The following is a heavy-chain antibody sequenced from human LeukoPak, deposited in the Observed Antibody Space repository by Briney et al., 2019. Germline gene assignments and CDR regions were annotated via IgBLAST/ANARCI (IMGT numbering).Heavy chain of an antibody. CDR3: ARDSGDGYNYLAY. J-gene: IGHJ4*02. Sequence: SVKVSCKASGGTFISYAISWVREAPGQGLEWMGGIIPIFGTANYAQKFQGRVTITADESTSTAYMELSSLRSEDTAVYYCARDSGDGYNYLAYCGQGTLVTVSS. CDR2: IIPIFGTA. D-gene: IGHD5-24*01. CDR1: GGTFISYA. V-gene: IGHV1-69*13.